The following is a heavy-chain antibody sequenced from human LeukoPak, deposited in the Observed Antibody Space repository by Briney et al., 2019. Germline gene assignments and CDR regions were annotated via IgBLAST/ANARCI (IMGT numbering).Heavy chain of an antibody. CDR1: GFTFSSYE. V-gene: IGHV3-48*03. Sequence: TGGSLRLSCAASGFTFSSYEMNWVRQAPGKGLEWVSYISSSGSTIYYADSVKGRFTISRDNAKNSLYLQMNSLRAEDTAVHYCAVTTGLIDDYWGQGTLVTVSS. CDR2: ISSSGSTI. J-gene: IGHJ4*02. CDR3: AVTTGLIDDY. D-gene: IGHD4-17*01.